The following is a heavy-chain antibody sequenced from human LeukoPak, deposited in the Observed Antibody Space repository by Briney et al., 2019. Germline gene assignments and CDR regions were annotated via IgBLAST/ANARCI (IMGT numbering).Heavy chain of an antibody. V-gene: IGHV3-33*01. Sequence: GGSLRLSCAASGFIFSSYGMHWVRQAPGKGLEWVAVIWYDGSNKYYADSVKGRFTISRDNSKNTLYLQVNSLRAEDTAVYYCARDELAVAKKGFLDSWGQGTLDTVSS. D-gene: IGHD6-19*01. CDR1: GFIFSSYG. CDR2: IWYDGSNK. J-gene: IGHJ4*02. CDR3: ARDELAVAKKGFLDS.